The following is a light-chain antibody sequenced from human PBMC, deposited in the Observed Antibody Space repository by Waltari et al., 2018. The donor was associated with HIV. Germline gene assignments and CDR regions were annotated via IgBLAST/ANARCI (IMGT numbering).Light chain of an antibody. CDR1: SSDVAAYNF. J-gene: IGLJ2*01. V-gene: IGLV2-14*01. CDR3: SSFTRRNNVI. CDR2: EVS. Sequence: QSALTQPASVSASPGQSITISCTRTSSDVAAYNFVSWYQQHPGKVPELIIFEVSKRPSGISGRFSGSKSGNTASLTISGLRAEDEADYYCSSFTRRNNVIFGGGTKLTVL.